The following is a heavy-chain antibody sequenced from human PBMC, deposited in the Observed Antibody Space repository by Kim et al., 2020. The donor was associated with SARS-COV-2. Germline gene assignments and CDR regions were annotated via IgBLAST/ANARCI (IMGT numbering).Heavy chain of an antibody. D-gene: IGHD3-16*01. CDR3: AKERIWGWFDP. V-gene: IGHV3-23*01. J-gene: IGHJ5*02. Sequence: TYDADSVKGRFTISRDNSKNTLYLQMNSLRAEDTAVYYCAKERIWGWFDPWGQGTLVTVSS. CDR2: T.